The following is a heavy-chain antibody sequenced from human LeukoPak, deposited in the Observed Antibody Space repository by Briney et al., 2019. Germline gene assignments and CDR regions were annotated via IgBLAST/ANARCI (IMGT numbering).Heavy chain of an antibody. CDR2: IKHDGGEK. J-gene: IGHJ4*02. V-gene: IGHV3-7*03. CDR1: GLPFCRYW. D-gene: IGHD1-14*01. Sequence: PGGAPRLSWGAPGLPFCRYWMSWVRPAPGEGVGWVANIKHDGGEKYYVDSVKGRFTISRDNAKNSLYLQMDSLMSEDTAVYYCARVATNQAPFDHWGQGTLVTVSS. CDR3: ARVATNQAPFDH.